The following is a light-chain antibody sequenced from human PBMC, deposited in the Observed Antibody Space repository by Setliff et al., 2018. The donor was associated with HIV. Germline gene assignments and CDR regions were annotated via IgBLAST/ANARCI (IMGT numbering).Light chain of an antibody. CDR3: SSYTSSSTLV. J-gene: IGLJ2*01. V-gene: IGLV2-14*01. CDR1: SSDVGGYNY. CDR2: DVS. Sequence: QSALTQPASVSGSPGQSITISCTGTSSDVGGYNYVSWYQQHPGKAPKLMIYDVSKRPLGVSNRFSGSKSGNTASLTISGLQAEDEADYYRSSYTSSSTLVFGGGTKVTV.